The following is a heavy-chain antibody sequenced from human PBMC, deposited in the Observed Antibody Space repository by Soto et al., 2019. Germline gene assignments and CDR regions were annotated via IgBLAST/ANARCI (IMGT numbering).Heavy chain of an antibody. J-gene: IGHJ4*02. CDR3: ATFPSRAAYY. Sequence: PGGSLRLSCSVSGFPFSNYAMSWVRQAPGKGLEWVSSTSGGGGGTHYADSMKGRFTISRDNSKNTLYLQMNSLRAEDTAIYYCATFPSRAAYYWGQGTLVTVSS. CDR2: TSGGGGGT. CDR1: GFPFSNYA. V-gene: IGHV3-23*01.